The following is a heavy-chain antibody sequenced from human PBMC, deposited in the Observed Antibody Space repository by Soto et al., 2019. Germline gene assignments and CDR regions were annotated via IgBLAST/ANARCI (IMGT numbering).Heavy chain of an antibody. J-gene: IGHJ5*02. CDR1: GYSFTRSW. D-gene: IGHD3-3*01. CDR2: IYPADSDT. CDR3: ARRETTISGWFDP. V-gene: IGHV5-51*01. Sequence: PGESLKISCKGSGYSFTRSWIGWVRQMPGKGLELMGIIYPADSDTRYSPSFQGQVTISVDKSISTAYLQWSSLKASDTAMYYCARRETTISGWFDPWGQGTLVTVSS.